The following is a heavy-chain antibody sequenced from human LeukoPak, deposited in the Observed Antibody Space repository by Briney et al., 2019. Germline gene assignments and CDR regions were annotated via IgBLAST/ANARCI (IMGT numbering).Heavy chain of an antibody. CDR2: IYYSGST. CDR3: ARRSYYPSDWFDP. CDR1: GGSISSYY. V-gene: IGHV4-59*08. Sequence: PSETLSLTCTVSGGSISSYYWSWIRQPPGKGLEWIGYIYYSGSTNYNPSLKSRVTISVDTSKNQFSLKLSSVTAADTAVYYCARRSYYPSDWFDPWGQGTLVTVSS. D-gene: IGHD3-10*01. J-gene: IGHJ5*02.